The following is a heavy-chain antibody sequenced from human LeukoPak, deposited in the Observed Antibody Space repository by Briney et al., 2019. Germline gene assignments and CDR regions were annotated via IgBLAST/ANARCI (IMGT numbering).Heavy chain of an antibody. D-gene: IGHD6-19*01. CDR3: AQMFRYSNGWYRFDP. J-gene: IGHJ5*02. Sequence: SGPALVKPTQTLTLTCTFSGFSLSTTGMCVNWIRQPPGKALEWLARIDWDDDKYYSTSLKTRLTISKDTSKNQVVLTMTNMDPVDTATYFCAQMFRYSNGWYRFDPWGQGTLVTVSS. CDR2: IDWDDDK. V-gene: IGHV2-70*11. CDR1: GFSLSTTGMC.